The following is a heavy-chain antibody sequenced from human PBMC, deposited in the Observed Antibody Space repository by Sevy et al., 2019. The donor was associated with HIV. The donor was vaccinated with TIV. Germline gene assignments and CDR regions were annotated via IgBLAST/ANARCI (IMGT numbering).Heavy chain of an antibody. CDR2: ISATGSST. CDR1: RFTFSNYA. J-gene: IGHJ4*02. Sequence: GGSLRLSCAASRFTFSNYAMAWVRQAPGKGLEWVSEISATGSSTNFADSVKGRFTVSRDNSKNTLSLEMSSLRAEDTAIYYCAKAYNSDWYFFDFWGQGTVVTVSS. V-gene: IGHV3-23*01. D-gene: IGHD6-25*01. CDR3: AKAYNSDWYFFDF.